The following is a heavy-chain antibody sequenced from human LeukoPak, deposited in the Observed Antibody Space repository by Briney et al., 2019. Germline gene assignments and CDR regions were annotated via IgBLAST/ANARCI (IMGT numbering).Heavy chain of an antibody. CDR1: GFTFTSYA. CDR3: ASSRGIQLGFDY. Sequence: PGGSLRLSCAASGFTFTSYAMHWVRQAPGKGLEYVSAISSNGGSTYYANSVKGRFTISRDNSKNTLYLQMGSLRAEDMAVYYCASSRGIQLGFDYWGEATLVTVSS. J-gene: IGHJ4*02. D-gene: IGHD5-18*01. V-gene: IGHV3-64*01. CDR2: ISSNGGST.